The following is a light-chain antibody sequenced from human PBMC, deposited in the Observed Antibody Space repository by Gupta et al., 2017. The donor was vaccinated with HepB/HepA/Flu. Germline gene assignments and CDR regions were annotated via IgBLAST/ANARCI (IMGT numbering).Light chain of an antibody. CDR3: QQRADWPT. CDR2: DAS. J-gene: IGKJ5*01. Sequence: EIVLTQSPATLSLSPGERATLSCRASQTIKFYLAWYQQKPGQAPRLLIYDASNRATGIPARFSGSGSGTDFTLTISSLEPEDFATYYCQQRADWPTCGQGTRLEIK. CDR1: QTIKFY. V-gene: IGKV3-11*01.